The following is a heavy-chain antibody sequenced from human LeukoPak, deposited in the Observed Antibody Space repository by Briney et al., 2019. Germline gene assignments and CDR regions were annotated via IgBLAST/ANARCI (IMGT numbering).Heavy chain of an antibody. CDR2: IYSGGST. CDR3: ARKTDSSGSGDY. J-gene: IGHJ4*02. Sequence: GGSLRLSCAASGFTVSSNYMSWVRQAPGKGLEWVSVIYSGGSTYYADSVKGRFTISRDNSKNTLYLQMNSLRADDTAVYYCARKTDSSGSGDYWGQGTLVTVSS. CDR1: GFTVSSNY. V-gene: IGHV3-53*01. D-gene: IGHD3-22*01.